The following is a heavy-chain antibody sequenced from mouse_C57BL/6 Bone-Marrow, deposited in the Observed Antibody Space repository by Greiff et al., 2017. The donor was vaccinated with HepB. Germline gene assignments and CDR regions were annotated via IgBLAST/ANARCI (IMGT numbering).Heavy chain of an antibody. CDR3: ARIKNYSNYGYYAMDY. CDR2: IWWDDDK. D-gene: IGHD2-5*01. V-gene: IGHV8-8*01. J-gene: IGHJ4*01. Sequence: QVTLKVSGPGILQPSQTLSLTCSFSGFSLSTFGMGVGWIRQPSGKGLEWLAHIWWDDDKYYNPALKSRLTISKDTSKNQVFLKIANVDTADTATYDCARIKNYSNYGYYAMDYWGQGTSVTVSS. CDR1: GFSLSTFGMG.